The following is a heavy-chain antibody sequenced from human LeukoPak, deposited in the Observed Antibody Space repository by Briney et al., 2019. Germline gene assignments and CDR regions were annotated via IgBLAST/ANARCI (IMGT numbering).Heavy chain of an antibody. Sequence: PSETLSLTCTVSGGSISSSSYSWGSIRQPPGKGLEWIGSIYYSGSTYYNPSLRSRVTISVDTSKNQFSLKLSSVTAADTAVYYCAKFYGGNSAEDGFDYWGQGTLVTVSS. V-gene: IGHV4-39*01. CDR1: GGSISSSSYS. D-gene: IGHD4-23*01. CDR3: AKFYGGNSAEDGFDY. J-gene: IGHJ4*02. CDR2: IYYSGST.